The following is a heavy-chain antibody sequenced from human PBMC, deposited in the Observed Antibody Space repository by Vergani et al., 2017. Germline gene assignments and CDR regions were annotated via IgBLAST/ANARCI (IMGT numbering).Heavy chain of an antibody. Sequence: QVQLVESGGGLVKPGGSLRLSCAASGFTFSDYYMSWIRQAPGKGLEWVSYISSSGSTIYYADSVKGRFTISRDNAKNSLYLQMNSLRAEDTAVYYCARDGATMTTVTTSYYYGMDVWGQGTTVTVSS. CDR1: GFTFSDYY. D-gene: IGHD4-17*01. CDR2: ISSSGSTI. CDR3: ARDGATMTTVTTSYYYGMDV. V-gene: IGHV3-11*04. J-gene: IGHJ6*02.